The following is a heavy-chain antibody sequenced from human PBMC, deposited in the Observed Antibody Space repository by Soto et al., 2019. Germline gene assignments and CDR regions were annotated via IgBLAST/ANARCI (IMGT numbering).Heavy chain of an antibody. J-gene: IGHJ4*02. D-gene: IGHD2-15*01. CDR1: GGTFSSYA. Sequence: ASVKVSCKASGGTFSSYAMHWVRQAPGQRLEWMGWINAGNGNTKYSQKFQGRVTITRDTSASTAYMELSSLRSEDTAVYYCARGPGGPDGPEDYWGQGTLVTVSS. CDR3: ARGPGGPDGPEDY. V-gene: IGHV1-3*01. CDR2: INAGNGNT.